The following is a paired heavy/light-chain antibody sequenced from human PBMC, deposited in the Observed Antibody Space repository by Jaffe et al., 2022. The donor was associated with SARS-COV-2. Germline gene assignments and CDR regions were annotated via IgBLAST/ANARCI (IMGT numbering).Light chain of an antibody. J-gene: IGKJ5*01. CDR1: QSVRTY. CDR3: QQRSNWPPIT. V-gene: IGKV3-11*01. CDR2: DAS. Sequence: ETVLTQSPATLSLSPGERATLSCRASQSVRTYLAWYQQKPGQAPRLLIYDASKRATGIPARFSGSGSGTDFTLTISSLEPEDFAVYYCQQRSNWPPITFGQGTRLEIK.
Heavy chain of an antibody. CDR2: ISTTSTRI. CDR3: TREGASYCTGGSCYDNWLDP. CDR1: GFTFSDYG. V-gene: IGHV3-21*01. Sequence: EVQLVESGGGLVKPGGSLRLSCAASGFTFSDYGMNWVRQAPGKGLEWVSFISTTSTRIYYADSMKGRFTISRDNANNSLYLQMNNLRAEDTAVYYCTREGASYCTGGSCYDNWLDPWGQGTLVTVSS. D-gene: IGHD2-15*01. J-gene: IGHJ5*02.